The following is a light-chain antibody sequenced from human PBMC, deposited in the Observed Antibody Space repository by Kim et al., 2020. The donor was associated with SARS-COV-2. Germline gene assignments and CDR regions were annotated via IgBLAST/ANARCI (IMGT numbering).Light chain of an antibody. CDR2: QDS. J-gene: IGLJ2*01. Sequence: VSPGQTASFTCSGDKLGDKYACWYQQKPGPAPVLVIYQDSKRPSGIPERFSGSNSGNTATLTISGTQAMDEADYYCQAWDSSTAVFGGGTQLTVL. CDR3: QAWDSSTAV. V-gene: IGLV3-1*01. CDR1: KLGDKY.